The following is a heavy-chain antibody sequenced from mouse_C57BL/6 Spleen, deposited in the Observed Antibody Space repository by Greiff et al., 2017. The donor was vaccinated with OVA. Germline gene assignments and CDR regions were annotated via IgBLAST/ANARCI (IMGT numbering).Heavy chain of an antibody. CDR2: IYPRDGST. CDR1: GYTFTSYD. J-gene: IGHJ4*01. Sequence: VQLQQSGPELVKPGASVKLSCKASGYTFTSYDINWVKQRPGQGLEWIGWIYPRDGSTKYNEKFKGKATLTVDTSSSSAYMELHSLTAEDSAVYFCARRGAMDDWGQGTSVTVSS. V-gene: IGHV1-85*01. CDR3: ARRGAMDD.